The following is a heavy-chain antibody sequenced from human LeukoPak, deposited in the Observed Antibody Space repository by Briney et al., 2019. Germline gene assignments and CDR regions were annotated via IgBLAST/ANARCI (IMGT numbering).Heavy chain of an antibody. D-gene: IGHD4-17*01. Sequence: GGSLRLSCASSGFTFSSYGMTWVRQAPGKGLEWVSCISGSGDTTRYGESVKGRFTVSRDNSKNTLYLEMNNLGAEDAAVYYCAMDSNGDYLGAFDFWGQGTLVTVSS. CDR2: ISGSGDTT. CDR3: AMDSNGDYLGAFDF. V-gene: IGHV3-23*02. J-gene: IGHJ3*01. CDR1: GFTFSSYG.